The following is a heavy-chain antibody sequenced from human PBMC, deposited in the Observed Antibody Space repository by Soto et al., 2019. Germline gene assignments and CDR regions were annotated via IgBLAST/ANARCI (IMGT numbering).Heavy chain of an antibody. CDR3: AREGSAVAGTEGYFDY. CDR1: GFTFNSYS. J-gene: IGHJ4*02. CDR2: ISSGSRSII. V-gene: IGHV3-48*02. D-gene: IGHD6-19*01. Sequence: LRLSCAASGFTFNSYSMNWVRQAPGKGLEWVSYISSGSRSIIYYADSVKGRFTISRDNAKNSLYLQINSLRDEDTAVYYCAREGSAVAGTEGYFDYWGQGTLVTVSS.